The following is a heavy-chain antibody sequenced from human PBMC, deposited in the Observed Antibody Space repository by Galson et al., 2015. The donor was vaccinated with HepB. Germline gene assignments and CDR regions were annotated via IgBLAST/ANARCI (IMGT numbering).Heavy chain of an antibody. CDR2: ISSSSSYT. J-gene: IGHJ3*02. CDR1: GFTFSDYY. CDR3: ARDSRQYSSRRAYGFDI. D-gene: IGHD6-13*01. Sequence: SLRLSCAASGFTFSDYYMSWIRQAPGKGLEWVSYISSSSSYTNYADSVKGRFTISRDNAKNSLYLQMNSLRAEDTAVYYCARDSRQYSSRRAYGFDIWGQGTMVTVSS. V-gene: IGHV3-11*05.